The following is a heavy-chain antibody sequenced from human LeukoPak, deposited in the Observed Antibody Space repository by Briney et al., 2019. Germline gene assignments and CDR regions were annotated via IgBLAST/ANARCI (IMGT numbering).Heavy chain of an antibody. CDR1: GGTFSSYA. Sequence: SVRVSCKASGGTFSSYAISWVRQAPGQGLEWMGGIIPIFGTANYAQKFQGRVTITADKSTSTAYMELSSLRSEDTAVYYCARDWGYIVVVPAASVEAFDIWGQGTMVTVSS. D-gene: IGHD2-2*01. J-gene: IGHJ3*02. CDR2: IIPIFGTA. V-gene: IGHV1-69*06. CDR3: ARDWGYIVVVPAASVEAFDI.